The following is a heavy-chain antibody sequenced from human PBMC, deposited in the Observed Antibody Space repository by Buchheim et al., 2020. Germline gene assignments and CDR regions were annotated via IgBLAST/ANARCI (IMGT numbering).Heavy chain of an antibody. CDR1: GGTFSSYT. V-gene: IGHV1-69*02. Sequence: QVQLVQSGAEVKKPGSSVKVSCKASGGTFSSYTISWVRQAPGQGLEWMGRIIPILGIANYAQKLQGRVTITADKSTSTAYMELSSLRSEDTAVYYCASGRYCSSTSCFYYYYGMDVWGQGTT. CDR3: ASGRYCSSTSCFYYYYGMDV. CDR2: IIPILGIA. D-gene: IGHD2-2*01. J-gene: IGHJ6*02.